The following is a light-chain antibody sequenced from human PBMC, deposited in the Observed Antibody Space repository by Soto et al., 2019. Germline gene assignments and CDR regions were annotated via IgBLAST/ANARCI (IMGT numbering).Light chain of an antibody. J-gene: IGKJ1*01. V-gene: IGKV1-27*01. Sequence: DIQMTQSPSSLSASVGDRVTITCRASQDISDHLRWYQHKPGKVPKLLIYEASTLQAVVPSRFSGGGSGTDFTLTISSLKPEDVATYYCQMYNRTPRTFGQGTRVELK. CDR2: EAS. CDR3: QMYNRTPRT. CDR1: QDISDH.